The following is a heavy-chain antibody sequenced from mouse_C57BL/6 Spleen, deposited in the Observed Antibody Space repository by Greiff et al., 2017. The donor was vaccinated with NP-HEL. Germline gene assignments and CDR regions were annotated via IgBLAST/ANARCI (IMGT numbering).Heavy chain of an antibody. V-gene: IGHV5-6*01. J-gene: IGHJ3*01. CDR1: GFTFSSYG. CDR3: ASLITTVPFAY. CDR2: ISSGGSYT. Sequence: EVQGVESGGDLVKPGGSLKLSCAASGFTFSSYGMSWVRQTPDKRLEWVATISSGGSYTYYPDSVKGRFTISRDNAKNTLYLQMSSLKSEDTAMYYCASLITTVPFAYWGQGTLVTVSA. D-gene: IGHD1-1*01.